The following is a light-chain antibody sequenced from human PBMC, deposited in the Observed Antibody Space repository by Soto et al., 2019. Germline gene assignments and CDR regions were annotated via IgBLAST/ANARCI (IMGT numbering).Light chain of an antibody. CDR2: EVS. Sequence: QSVLTQPASVSGSPGQSITISCTGTSSDVGGYNYVSWYQQHPGKAPKLMIYEVSSRPSGVSNRFSGSKSGNTASLTISGLQAEDGADYYCSSYTSTSTLYVFGSGTKVTVL. CDR1: SSDVGGYNY. J-gene: IGLJ1*01. CDR3: SSYTSTSTLYV. V-gene: IGLV2-14*01.